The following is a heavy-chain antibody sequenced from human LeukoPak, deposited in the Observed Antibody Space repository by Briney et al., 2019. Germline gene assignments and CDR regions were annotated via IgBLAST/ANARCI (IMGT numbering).Heavy chain of an antibody. D-gene: IGHD3-3*02. V-gene: IGHV3-7*01. CDR1: TLTFNTYW. J-gene: IGHJ4*02. CDR2: INQDGSVK. Sequence: PGGSLRLSCAASTLTFNTYWMTWVRQTPGKGLEFVANINQDGSVKNYVGSVKGRFTISRDNAKNSLYLQMNSLRADDTAVYYCARDPGFSSFDYWGQGTLVTVSS. CDR3: ARDPGFSSFDY.